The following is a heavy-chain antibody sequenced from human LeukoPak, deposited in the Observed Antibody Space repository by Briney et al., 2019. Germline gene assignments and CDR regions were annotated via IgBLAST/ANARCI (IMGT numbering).Heavy chain of an antibody. CDR2: IYYSGST. CDR3: ARAGGYSGYDSLYYYYGMDV. CDR1: GGSISSYY. V-gene: IGHV4-59*12. D-gene: IGHD5-12*01. J-gene: IGHJ6*02. Sequence: SETLSLTCTVSGGSISSYYWSWIRQPPGKGLEWIGYIYYSGSTNYNPSLKSRVTISVDTSKNQFSLKLSSVTAADTAVYYCARAGGYSGYDSLYYYYGMDVWGQGTTVTVSS.